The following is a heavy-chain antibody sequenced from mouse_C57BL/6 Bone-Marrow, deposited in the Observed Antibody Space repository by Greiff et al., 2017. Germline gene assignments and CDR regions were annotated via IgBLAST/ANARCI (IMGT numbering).Heavy chain of an antibody. J-gene: IGHJ3*01. V-gene: IGHV1-81*01. CDR3: ARYYYGSTPFAY. Sequence: VHLVESGAELARPGASVKLSCKASGYTFTSSGISWVKQRTGQGLEWIGEIYPRSGNTYYNEKFKGQATLTAAQYSSTAYKELRSLTSDDASVYFCARYYYGSTPFAYWGQGTLVTVSA. D-gene: IGHD1-1*01. CDR1: GYTFTSSG. CDR2: IYPRSGNT.